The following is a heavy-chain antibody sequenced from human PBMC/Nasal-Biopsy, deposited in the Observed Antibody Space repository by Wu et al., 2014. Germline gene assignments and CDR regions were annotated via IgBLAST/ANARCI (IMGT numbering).Heavy chain of an antibody. CDR1: GFIFSSYR. J-gene: IGHJ6*01. Sequence: LRLSCVASGFIFSSYRMEWVRQAPGKGLEWVSSIGSTSGYVFYADSVKGRFTISRDNAKNSLYLQMNSLRAEDTAVYYCAREVELRMDVWGPRDHGHRLL. V-gene: IGHV3-21*01. D-gene: IGHD1-7*01. CDR3: AREVELRMDV. CDR2: IGSTSGYV.